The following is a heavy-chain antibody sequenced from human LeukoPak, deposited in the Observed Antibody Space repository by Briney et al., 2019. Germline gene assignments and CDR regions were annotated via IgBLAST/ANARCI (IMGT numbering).Heavy chain of an antibody. D-gene: IGHD3-10*02. Sequence: GGSLRLSCAASAFTFSAYGMHWVRQTPGKGLEWVAFIRFDGVDKYYADSVKGRFTISRDNSKNTLYLQMSSLRAEDTAVYYCAELGITMIGGVWGKGTTVTISS. CDR2: IRFDGVDK. J-gene: IGHJ6*04. V-gene: IGHV3-30*02. CDR1: AFTFSAYG. CDR3: AELGITMIGGV.